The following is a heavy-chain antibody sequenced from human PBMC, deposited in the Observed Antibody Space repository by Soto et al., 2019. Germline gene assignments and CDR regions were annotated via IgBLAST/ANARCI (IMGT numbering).Heavy chain of an antibody. CDR2: IYYSGST. V-gene: IGHV4-59*08. CDR1: GGSISSYY. J-gene: IGHJ2*01. Sequence: SLTCTVSGGSISSYYWSWIRQPPGKGLEWIGYIYYSGSTNYNPSLKSRVTISVDTSKNQFSLKLSSVTAADTAVYYCARPRFGELSKDWYFDLWGRGTLVTVSS. CDR3: ARPRFGELSKDWYFDL. D-gene: IGHD3-10*01.